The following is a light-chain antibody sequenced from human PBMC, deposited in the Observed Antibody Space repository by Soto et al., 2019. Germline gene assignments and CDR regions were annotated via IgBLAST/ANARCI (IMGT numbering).Light chain of an antibody. Sequence: QPGLTYPGPVCPSPGQSITISCTRNNTDVRSYNYVSRDQQQPGQAAILMIYEVSDRPPGISSRFSGSKSGNTACLTIPGLQTDDEDAYYCSLYTSSSTLFGTGTKVTVL. CDR1: NTDVRSYNY. CDR3: SLYTSSSTL. J-gene: IGLJ1*01. CDR2: EVS. V-gene: IGLV2-14*01.